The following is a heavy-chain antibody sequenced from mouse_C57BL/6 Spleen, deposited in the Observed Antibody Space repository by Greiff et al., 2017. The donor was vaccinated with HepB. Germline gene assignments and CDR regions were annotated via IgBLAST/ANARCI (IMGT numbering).Heavy chain of an antibody. J-gene: IGHJ1*03. CDR3: ARRGGYGSRYWYFDV. Sequence: VQLQESGPELVKPGASVKLSCKASGYTFTSYDINWVKQRPGQGLEWIGWIYPRDGSTKYNEKFKGKATLTVDTSSSTAYMELHSLTSEDSEVYFCARRGGYGSRYWYFDVWGTGTTVTVSS. CDR2: IYPRDGST. CDR1: GYTFTSYD. V-gene: IGHV1-85*01. D-gene: IGHD1-1*01.